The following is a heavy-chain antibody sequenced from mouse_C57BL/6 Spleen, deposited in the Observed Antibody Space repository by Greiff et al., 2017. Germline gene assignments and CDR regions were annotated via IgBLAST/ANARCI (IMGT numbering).Heavy chain of an antibody. D-gene: IGHD2-4*01. Sequence: QVQLQQSGAELAKPGASVKLSCKASGYTFTSYWLHWVKQRPGQGLEWIGYINPSSGYTKYNQKFKDKATLTSDKSSSTAYMQLSSLTYEDSAVYDCARSGEYDYDQFAYWGQGTLVTVSA. CDR2: INPSSGYT. V-gene: IGHV1-7*01. J-gene: IGHJ3*01. CDR3: ARSGEYDYDQFAY. CDR1: GYTFTSYW.